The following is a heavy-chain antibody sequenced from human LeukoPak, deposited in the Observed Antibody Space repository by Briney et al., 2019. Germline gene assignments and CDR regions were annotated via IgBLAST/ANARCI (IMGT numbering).Heavy chain of an antibody. CDR3: ARDWSYYYYYYMDV. Sequence: PSETLSLTCAVSDDSISSGGYSWSWIRQPPGKGLEWIGRIYTSGSTNYNPSLKSRVTISVDTSKNQFSLKLSSVTAADTAVYYCARDWSYYYYYYMDVWGKGTTVTVSS. J-gene: IGHJ6*03. V-gene: IGHV4-61*02. CDR1: DDSISSGGYS. CDR2: IYTSGST. D-gene: IGHD3-3*01.